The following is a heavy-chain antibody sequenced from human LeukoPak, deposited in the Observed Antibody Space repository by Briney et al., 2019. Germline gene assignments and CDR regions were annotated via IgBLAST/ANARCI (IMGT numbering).Heavy chain of an antibody. CDR2: IYPADSDT. V-gene: IGHV5-51*01. D-gene: IGHD3-10*01. CDR1: GFLFTNYW. Sequence: GESLKISFQVSGFLFTNYWIGWVRQMPGKGLESMGLIYPADSDTTYSPSFQGQVTISADRSISTVYLQWSSLKASDTAMYYCARQSRDGSKNRGYYFDYWGQGTLVTVSS. CDR3: ARQSRDGSKNRGYYFDY. J-gene: IGHJ4*02.